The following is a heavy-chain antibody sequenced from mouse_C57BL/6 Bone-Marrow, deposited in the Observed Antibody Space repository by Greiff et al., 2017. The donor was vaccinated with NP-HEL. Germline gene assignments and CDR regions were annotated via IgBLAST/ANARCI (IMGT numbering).Heavy chain of an antibody. Sequence: VQLQQSVAELVRPGASVKLSCTASGFNIKNTYMHWVKQRPEQGLEWIGRIDPANGNTKYAPKFQGKATITADTSSNTAYLQLSSLTSEDTAIYYGADFFITTVVPTDSNAMDYWVKEPQSPSPQ. CDR1: GFNIKNTY. D-gene: IGHD1-1*01. J-gene: IGHJ4*01. CDR3: ADFFITTVVPTDSNAMDY. CDR2: IDPANGNT. V-gene: IGHV14-3*01.